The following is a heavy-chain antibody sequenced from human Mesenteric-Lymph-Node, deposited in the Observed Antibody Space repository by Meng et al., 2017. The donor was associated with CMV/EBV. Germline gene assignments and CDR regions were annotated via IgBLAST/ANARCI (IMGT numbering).Heavy chain of an antibody. J-gene: IGHJ4*02. CDR1: GFTFSSYG. CDR3: ARDQGRDTSGYYLFDY. CDR2: IKYDGSNK. D-gene: IGHD3-22*01. V-gene: IGHV3-30*02. Sequence: GGSLRLSCAASGFTFSSYGMHWVRQAPGKGLEWVAVIKYDGSNKYYADSVKGRFSISRDNSKNTLYLQMDSLRAEDTAVYYCARDQGRDTSGYYLFDYWGQGTLVTVSS.